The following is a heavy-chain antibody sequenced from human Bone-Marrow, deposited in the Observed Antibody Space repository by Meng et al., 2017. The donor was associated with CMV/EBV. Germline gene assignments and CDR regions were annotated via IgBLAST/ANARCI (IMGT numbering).Heavy chain of an antibody. V-gene: IGHV3-21*01. CDR1: GFTFSNYA. D-gene: IGHD3/OR15-3a*01. CDR3: ASNTWTD. J-gene: IGHJ4*02. Sequence: GESLKISCAASGFTFSNYAMNWVRQAPGKGLEWVSSISSSSSYIYYADSVKGRFTISRDNAKNSLYLQMNSLRAEDTAVYYCASNTWTDWGQGTLVTVSS. CDR2: ISSSSSYI.